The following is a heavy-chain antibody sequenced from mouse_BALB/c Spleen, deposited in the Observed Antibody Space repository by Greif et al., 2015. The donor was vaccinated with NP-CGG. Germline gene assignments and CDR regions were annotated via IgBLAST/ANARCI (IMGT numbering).Heavy chain of an antibody. Sequence: QVPLQQSGAELAKPGASVQMSCKASGYTFTSYWLHWVKQRPGQGLEWIGYINPSTGYTEYNQKFKDKATLTADKSSSTAYMQLSSLTSEDSAVYYCASYYYGSSYAMDYWGQGTSVTVSS. CDR1: GYTFTSYW. J-gene: IGHJ4*01. V-gene: IGHV1-7*01. CDR3: ASYYYGSSYAMDY. CDR2: INPSTGYT. D-gene: IGHD1-1*01.